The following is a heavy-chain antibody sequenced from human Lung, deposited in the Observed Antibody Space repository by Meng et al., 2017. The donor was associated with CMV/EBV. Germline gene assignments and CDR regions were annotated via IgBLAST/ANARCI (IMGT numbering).Heavy chain of an antibody. CDR1: GYSFTSYW. CDR2: IYPGDSDT. D-gene: IGHD2-15*01. J-gene: IGHJ6*02. CDR3: ARHGGSTIYYYYGMDV. V-gene: IGHV5-51*01. Sequence: KVSCKGSGYSFTSYWIGWVRQMPGKGLVWMGIIYPGDSDTRYSPSFQGQVTISADKSISTAYLQWSSLKASDTAMYYCARHGGSTIYYYYGMDVWGQGTTVTFSS.